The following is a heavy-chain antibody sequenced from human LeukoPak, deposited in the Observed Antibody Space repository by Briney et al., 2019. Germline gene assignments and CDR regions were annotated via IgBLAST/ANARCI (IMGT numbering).Heavy chain of an antibody. Sequence: GGSLRLSCAAAGFTFSSSAMSWVRQAPGKGLEWVSAISGSGGSTYYADSVKGRFTTSRDNSKHTLYKQMDSVRAAGPDVYYGAKRGALRSYYFDYWGQGTLVTVSS. J-gene: IGHJ4*02. CDR1: GFTFSSSA. CDR3: AKRGALRSYYFDY. D-gene: IGHD4-17*01. CDR2: ISGSGGST. V-gene: IGHV3-23*01.